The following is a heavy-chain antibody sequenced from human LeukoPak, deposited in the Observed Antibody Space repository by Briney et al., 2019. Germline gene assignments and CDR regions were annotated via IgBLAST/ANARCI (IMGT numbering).Heavy chain of an antibody. CDR3: AKPRDIDSWAFDV. V-gene: IGHV3-30*18. Sequence: GGSLRLSCAASGFTFNNHDMHWVRQAPGKGLEWVAGISYDGRNKYSADSVKGRFTISRDNSKNTLNLQMNSLRTEDTAVYYCAKPRDIDSWAFDVWGQGTMVTVS. J-gene: IGHJ3*01. CDR2: ISYDGRNK. CDR1: GFTFNNHD. D-gene: IGHD2-15*01.